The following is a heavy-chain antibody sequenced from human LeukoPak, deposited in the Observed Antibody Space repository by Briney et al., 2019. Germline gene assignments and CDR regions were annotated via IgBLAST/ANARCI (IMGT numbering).Heavy chain of an antibody. D-gene: IGHD3-9*01. CDR3: ARDPLYDILTGYYIRSDMDV. CDR1: GFTFSSYW. Sequence: GGSLRLSCAASGFTFSSYWMHWVRQAPGKGLVWVSRINSDGSSTSYADSVKGRFTISRDNAKNTLYLQMNSLRAEDTAVYYCARDPLYDILTGYYIRSDMDVWGQGTTVTVSS. J-gene: IGHJ6*02. CDR2: INSDGSST. V-gene: IGHV3-74*01.